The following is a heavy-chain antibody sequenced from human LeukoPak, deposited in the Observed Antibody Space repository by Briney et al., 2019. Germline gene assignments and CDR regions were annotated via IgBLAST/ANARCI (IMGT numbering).Heavy chain of an antibody. Sequence: PSETLSLTCAVYGGSFSGYYWSWIRQPPGKGLEWIGEVNHSGSTNYNPSLKSRVTISVDTSKNQFSLKLSSVTAADTAVYYCARGVPAATQSSFDYWGQGTLVTVSS. J-gene: IGHJ4*02. CDR3: ARGVPAATQSSFDY. CDR1: GGSFSGYY. CDR2: VNHSGST. V-gene: IGHV4-34*01. D-gene: IGHD2-2*01.